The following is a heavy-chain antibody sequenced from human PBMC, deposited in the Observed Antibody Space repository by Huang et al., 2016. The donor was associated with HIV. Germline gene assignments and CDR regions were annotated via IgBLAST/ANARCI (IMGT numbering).Heavy chain of an antibody. CDR3: ARDLTGTRAAAAGIRGDAFDV. J-gene: IGHJ3*01. D-gene: IGHD6-13*01. V-gene: IGHV1-69*13. CDR2: IIPIFDTV. CDR1: GGTFGSYD. Sequence: QVQLVQSGAEVKKPGSSVKVSCKASGGTFGSYDISWVRQAPGQGLGWMGGIIPIFDTVNSAKKFQGRVRITADASTSTAYMELTSLRSEDTAVYYCARDLTGTRAAAAGIRGDAFDVWGQGTLVTVSS.